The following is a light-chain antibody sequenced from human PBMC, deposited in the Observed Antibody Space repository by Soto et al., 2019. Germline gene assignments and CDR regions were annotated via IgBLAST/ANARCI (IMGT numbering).Light chain of an antibody. Sequence: ELVMTQSPATLSVSPGERATLSCRASQSVSSNLAWYQQKPGQAPRLLLYGASTRATDIPARFSGRGSGTEFTLNISSLQSEDFAIYYGQHYNNWPPRFTFGPGTKLD. CDR1: QSVSSN. CDR3: QHYNNWPPRFT. V-gene: IGKV3-15*01. CDR2: GAS. J-gene: IGKJ3*01.